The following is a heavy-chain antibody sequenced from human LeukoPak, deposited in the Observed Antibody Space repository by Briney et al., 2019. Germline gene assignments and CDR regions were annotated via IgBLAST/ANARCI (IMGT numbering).Heavy chain of an antibody. V-gene: IGHV5-51*03. CDR1: GYSFTTYW. CDR3: ARLGAEMATISGSDY. CDR2: IYPGDSDT. J-gene: IGHJ4*02. D-gene: IGHD5-24*01. Sequence: GESLKISCKGSGYSFTTYWIGWVRQMPGKGLEWMGIIYPGDSDTRYSPSFQGQVTIAADKSISTAYLQWSSLKASDTAMYYCARLGAEMATISGSDYWGQGTLVTVSS.